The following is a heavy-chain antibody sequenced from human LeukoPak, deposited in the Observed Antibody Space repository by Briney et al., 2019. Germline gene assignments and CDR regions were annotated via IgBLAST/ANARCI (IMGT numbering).Heavy chain of an antibody. CDR3: ARRDLVVPAATFDY. D-gene: IGHD2-2*01. J-gene: IGHJ4*02. Sequence: SETLSLTCTVSGGSISSSSYYWGWIRQPPGKGLEWIGSIYYSGSTYYNPSLKSRVTISVVTSKNQFSLKLSSVTAADTAVYYCARRDLVVPAATFDYWGRGTLVTVSS. CDR1: GGSISSSSYY. CDR2: IYYSGST. V-gene: IGHV4-39*07.